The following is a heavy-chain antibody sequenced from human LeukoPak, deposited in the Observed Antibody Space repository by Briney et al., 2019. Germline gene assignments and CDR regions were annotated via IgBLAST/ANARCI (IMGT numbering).Heavy chain of an antibody. CDR1: GFTFSSYE. V-gene: IGHV3-48*03. CDR2: ISSSGSTI. CDR3: ARDYYYGSGRFDY. Sequence: GGSLRLPCAASGFTFSSYEMNWVRQAPGKGLEWVSYISSSGSTIYYADSVKGRFTISRDNAKNSLYLQMNSLRAEDTAVYYCARDYYYGSGRFDYWGQGTLVTVSS. J-gene: IGHJ4*02. D-gene: IGHD3-10*01.